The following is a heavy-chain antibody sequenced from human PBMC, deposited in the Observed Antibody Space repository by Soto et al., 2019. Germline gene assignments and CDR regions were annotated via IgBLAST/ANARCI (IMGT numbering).Heavy chain of an antibody. V-gene: IGHV3-9*01. CDR2: ISSDGDTI. Sequence: EVQLLESGGGLVQPGGSLRVSCAASGFTFHEYAMHWVRQAPGKGLEWVSGISSDGDTIAYADSVQGRFTVFRDNAKNSLYLQMNSLRAEDTALYYCTKGGYDLIYYFGMDVWGQGTTVTVSS. CDR3: TKGGYDLIYYFGMDV. J-gene: IGHJ6*02. D-gene: IGHD5-12*01. CDR1: GFTFHEYA.